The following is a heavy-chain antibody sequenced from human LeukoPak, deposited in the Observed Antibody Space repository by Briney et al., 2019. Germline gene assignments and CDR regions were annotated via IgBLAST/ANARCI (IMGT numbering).Heavy chain of an antibody. D-gene: IGHD6-13*01. CDR1: GFTFSSYA. V-gene: IGHV3-23*01. J-gene: IGHJ4*02. CDR3: AKDREGSSWFSYFDY. Sequence: GSLRLSRAASGFTFSSYAMSWVRQAPGKGLEWVSAISGSGGSTYYADSVKGRFTISRDNSKNTLYLQMNSLRAEDTAVYYCAKDREGSSWFSYFDYWGQGTLVTVSS. CDR2: ISGSGGST.